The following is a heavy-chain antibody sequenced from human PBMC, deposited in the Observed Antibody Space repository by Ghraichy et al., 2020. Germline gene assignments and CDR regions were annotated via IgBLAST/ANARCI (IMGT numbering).Heavy chain of an antibody. J-gene: IGHJ5*02. Sequence: SCTVSGGSISNYYWSWIRQPPGKGLEWIGYIYYSGSTNYNPSLKSRVTISINTSKNQFSLKVTSVTAADTAVYYCARGLGLNWFDPWGQGTLVTVSS. CDR1: GGSISNYY. CDR2: IYYSGST. D-gene: IGHD6-6*01. CDR3: ARGLGLNWFDP. V-gene: IGHV4-59*01.